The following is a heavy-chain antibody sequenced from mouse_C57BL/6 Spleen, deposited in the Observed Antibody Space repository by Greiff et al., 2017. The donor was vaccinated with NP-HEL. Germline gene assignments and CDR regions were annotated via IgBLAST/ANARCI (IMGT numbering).Heavy chain of an antibody. CDR1: GYTFTDYN. Sequence: VQLKESGPELVKPGASVKIPCKASGYTFTDYNMDWVKQSHGKSLEWIGDINPNNGGTIYNQKFKGKATLTVDKSSSTAYMELRSLTSEDTAVYYCAREGGYGNYDYAMDYWGQGTSVTVSS. CDR3: AREGGYGNYDYAMDY. CDR2: INPNNGGT. V-gene: IGHV1-18*01. D-gene: IGHD2-1*01. J-gene: IGHJ4*01.